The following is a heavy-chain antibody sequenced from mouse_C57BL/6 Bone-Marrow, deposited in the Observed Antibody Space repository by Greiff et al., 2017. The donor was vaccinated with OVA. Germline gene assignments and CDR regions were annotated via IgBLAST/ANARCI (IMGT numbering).Heavy chain of an antibody. Sequence: QVQLQQSGAELVRPGASVTLSCTASGYPFTDYAMHWVKPTPGHGLEWIGSIDPETGDIAYNQKFKGKAILTADKSSSTAYMEIRSLTSEDSAVYYCTREEMRFACWGKATLVTVSA. CDR1: GYPFTDYA. CDR2: IDPETGDI. V-gene: IGHV1-15*01. J-gene: IGHJ3*01. CDR3: TREEMRFAC.